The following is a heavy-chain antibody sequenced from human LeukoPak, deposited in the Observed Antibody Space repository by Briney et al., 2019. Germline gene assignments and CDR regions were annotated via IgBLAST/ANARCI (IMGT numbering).Heavy chain of an antibody. V-gene: IGHV3-7*01. CDR1: GFTFSSYW. J-gene: IGHJ6*03. CDR2: IKQDGSEK. CDR3: ARAGYCSSTSYYYYYYYMDV. D-gene: IGHD2-2*01. Sequence: GGSLRLSCAASGFTFSSYWMSWVRQAPGKGLEWAANIKQDGSEKYYVDSVKGRFTISRDNAKNSLYLQMNSLRAEDTAVYYCARAGYCSSTSYYYYYYYMDVWGKGTTVTVSS.